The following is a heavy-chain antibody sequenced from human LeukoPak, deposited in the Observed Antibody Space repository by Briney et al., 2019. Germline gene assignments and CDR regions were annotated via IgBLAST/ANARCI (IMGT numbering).Heavy chain of an antibody. CDR2: IYHSGST. CDR1: GYSISSGYY. J-gene: IGHJ4*02. CDR3: VKGHTNSWYGSHPFDY. V-gene: IGHV4-38-2*02. D-gene: IGHD6-13*01. Sequence: SETLSLTCTVSGYSISSGYYWGWIRQPPGKGLEWIGSIYHSGSTYYNPSLKSRVTISVDTSKNQFSLKLSSVTAADTAVYYCVKGHTNSWYGSHPFDYWGQGTLVTVSS.